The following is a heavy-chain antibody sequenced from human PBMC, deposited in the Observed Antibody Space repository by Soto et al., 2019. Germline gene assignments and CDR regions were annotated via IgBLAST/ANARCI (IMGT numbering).Heavy chain of an antibody. Sequence: GGSLRLSCAASGFTFSSYEMNWVRQAPGKGLEWVSYISSSGSTIYYADSVKGRFTISRDNAKNSLYLQMNSLRAEDTAVYYCARDGDSSGYYPYYFDYWGQGTLVTAPQ. CDR3: ARDGDSSGYYPYYFDY. D-gene: IGHD3-22*01. CDR2: ISSSGSTI. J-gene: IGHJ4*02. V-gene: IGHV3-48*03. CDR1: GFTFSSYE.